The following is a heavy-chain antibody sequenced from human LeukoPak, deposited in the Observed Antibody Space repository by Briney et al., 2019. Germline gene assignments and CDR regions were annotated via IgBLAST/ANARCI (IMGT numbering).Heavy chain of an antibody. V-gene: IGHV3-7*01. CDR1: GFTSSSYW. Sequence: GGSLRLSCAASGFTSSSYWMSWVRQAPGKGLEWVANIKQDGSEKYYVDSVKGRFTISRDNAKNSLYLQMNSLRDEDTALYYCATSAAGFDYWGQGTLVTVSS. CDR2: IKQDGSEK. D-gene: IGHD6-13*01. CDR3: ATSAAGFDY. J-gene: IGHJ4*02.